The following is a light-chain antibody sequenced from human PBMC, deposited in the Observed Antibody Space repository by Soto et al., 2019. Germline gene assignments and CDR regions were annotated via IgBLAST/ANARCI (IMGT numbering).Light chain of an antibody. CDR1: QSVSSY. V-gene: IGKV3-11*01. J-gene: IGKJ4*01. CDR3: QQRSNWLT. CDR2: EAS. Sequence: EIVLTQSPATLSLSPGERATLSCRASQSVSSYLAWYQQKPGQAPRLLIYEASNRATGIPGRFSGSGSGTDFTLTISSLEPEDFAVYYCQQRSNWLTFGGGTKVEIK.